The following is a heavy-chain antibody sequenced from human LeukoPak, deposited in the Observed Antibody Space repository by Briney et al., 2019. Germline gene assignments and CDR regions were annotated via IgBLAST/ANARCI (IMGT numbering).Heavy chain of an antibody. D-gene: IGHD6-6*01. CDR2: IYYSGST. V-gene: IGHV4-59*08. CDR1: GGSISSYY. Sequence: SETLSLTCTVSGGSISSYYWSWIRQPPGKGLEWIGYIYYSGSTNYNPSLKSRVTVSVDTSKNQFSLKLSSVTAADTAVYYCARLRIAARFDYWGQGTLVTVSS. J-gene: IGHJ4*02. CDR3: ARLRIAARFDY.